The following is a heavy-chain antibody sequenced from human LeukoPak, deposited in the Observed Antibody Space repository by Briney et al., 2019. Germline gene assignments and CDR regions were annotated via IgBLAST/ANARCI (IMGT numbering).Heavy chain of an antibody. D-gene: IGHD2-2*01. Sequence: GRSLRLSCTASGFTFSNYGMHWVRQAPGKGLEWVAVISYDGSNEYHVDSVKGRFTISRDNSKNTLYLQMNSLRAEDTAVYYCAKGLGYCSSISCSFYFDYWGQGTLVTVSS. J-gene: IGHJ4*02. CDR3: AKGLGYCSSISCSFYFDY. V-gene: IGHV3-30*18. CDR1: GFTFSNYG. CDR2: ISYDGSNE.